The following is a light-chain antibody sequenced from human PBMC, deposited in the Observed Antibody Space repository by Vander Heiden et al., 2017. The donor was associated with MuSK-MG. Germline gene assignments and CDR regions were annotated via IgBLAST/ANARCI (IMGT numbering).Light chain of an antibody. V-gene: IGLV1-44*01. CDR2: RNN. Sequence: QSVLIQPPSASGTPGQRVTISCSGSSSNIGSNTVNWYQQLPRTAPQLLIYRNNQRPSGVPDRFSGSKSGTSASLAISGLQSEDEADYYCAAWDDSLNGVVFGGGTKLTVL. CDR1: SSNIGSNT. J-gene: IGLJ2*01. CDR3: AAWDDSLNGVV.